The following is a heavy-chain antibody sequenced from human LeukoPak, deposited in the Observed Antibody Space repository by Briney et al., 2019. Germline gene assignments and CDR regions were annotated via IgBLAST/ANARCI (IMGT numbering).Heavy chain of an antibody. CDR3: AKDIEEWLVKGGGCFDY. J-gene: IGHJ4*02. CDR2: ISSSSSLI. D-gene: IGHD6-19*01. V-gene: IGHV3-21*01. Sequence: GGSLRLSCAASGFTFSSSDMDWVRQAPGKGLEWVASISSSSSLIYYTDSVKGRFTISRDNSKNTLYLQMNSLRAEDTAVYYCAKDIEEWLVKGGGCFDYWGQGTLVTVSS. CDR1: GFTFSSSD.